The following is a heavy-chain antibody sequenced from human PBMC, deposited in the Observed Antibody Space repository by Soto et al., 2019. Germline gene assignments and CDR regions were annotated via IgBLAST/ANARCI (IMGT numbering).Heavy chain of an antibody. CDR3: ARVCSGGSCTLDAFDI. V-gene: IGHV2-5*02. D-gene: IGHD2-15*01. J-gene: IGHJ3*02. CDR1: GFSLSTSGVG. Sequence: SGPTLVNPTQTLTLTCTFSGFSLSTSGVGVGWIRQPPGKALEWLALIYWDDDKRYSPSLKSRLTITKDTSKNQVVLTMTNMDPVDTATYYCARVCSGGSCTLDAFDIWGQGTMVTVSS. CDR2: IYWDDDK.